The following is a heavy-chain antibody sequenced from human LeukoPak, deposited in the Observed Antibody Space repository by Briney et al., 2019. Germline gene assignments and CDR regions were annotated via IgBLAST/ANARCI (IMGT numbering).Heavy chain of an antibody. CDR3: AGRSDSSGYYTLVPDY. D-gene: IGHD3-22*01. V-gene: IGHV1-46*01. Sequence: GASVKVSCKASGYTFTGYYMHWVRQAPGRGLEWMGIINPSGGSTSYAQKFQGRVTMTRDTSTSTVYMELSRLRSEDTAVYYCAGRSDSSGYYTLVPDYWGQRALVTVSS. J-gene: IGHJ4*02. CDR1: GYTFTGYY. CDR2: INPSGGST.